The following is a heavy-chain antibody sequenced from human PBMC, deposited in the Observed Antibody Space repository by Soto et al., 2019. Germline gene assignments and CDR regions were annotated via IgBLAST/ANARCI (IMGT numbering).Heavy chain of an antibody. CDR1: GGSFSGYY. D-gene: IGHD6-13*01. V-gene: IGHV4-34*01. J-gene: IGHJ6*02. CDR2: INHSGST. CDR3: ARGLKAAAGPNYYYGMDV. Sequence: SETLSLTCAVYGGSFSGYYWSWIRQPPGKGLEWIGEINHSGSTNYNPSLKSRVTISVDTSKNQFSLKLSSVTAADTAVYYCARGLKAAAGPNYYYGMDVWGQGTTVNVSS.